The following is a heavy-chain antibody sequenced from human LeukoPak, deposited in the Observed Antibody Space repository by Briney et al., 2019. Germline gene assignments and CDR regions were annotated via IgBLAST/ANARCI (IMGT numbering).Heavy chain of an antibody. V-gene: IGHV4-38-2*01. CDR1: GYSISSGYY. D-gene: IGHD5-12*01. Sequence: PSETLSLTCAVSGYSISSGYYWGWIRQPPGKGLEWIGSIYYSGSTYYNPSLKSRVTISVDMSKNQFSLKLSSVTAADTAVYYCARVATTTNPPQRPFDYWGQGTLVTVSS. CDR3: ARVATTTNPPQRPFDY. CDR2: IYYSGST. J-gene: IGHJ4*02.